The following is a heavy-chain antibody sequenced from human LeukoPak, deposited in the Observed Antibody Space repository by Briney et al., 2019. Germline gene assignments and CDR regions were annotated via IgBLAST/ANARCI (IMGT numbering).Heavy chain of an antibody. CDR2: IIPILDIA. D-gene: IGHD2-2*02. J-gene: IGHJ4*02. V-gene: IGHV1-69*02. Sequence: SVKVSCKASGGTFSSYTISWVRQAPGQGLEWMGRIIPILDIANYAQKFQGRVTITADKSTSTAYMELSSLRSEDTAVYYCARGLVPAAISPDYWGQGTLVTVSS. CDR3: ARGLVPAAISPDY. CDR1: GGTFSSYT.